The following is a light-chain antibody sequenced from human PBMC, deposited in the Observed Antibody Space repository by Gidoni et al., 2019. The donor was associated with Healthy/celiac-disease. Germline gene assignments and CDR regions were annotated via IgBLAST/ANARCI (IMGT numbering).Light chain of an antibody. CDR3: QVWDSSTAV. J-gene: IGLJ2*01. V-gene: IGLV3-9*01. CDR2: RDS. CDR1: NIGSKH. Sequence: ALGQTARITCGGNNIGSKHVHWYQQKPGQAPVLVIYRDSNRPSGIPERFSGSNSGNTATLTISRAQAGDEADYYCQVWDSSTAVFGGGTKLTVL.